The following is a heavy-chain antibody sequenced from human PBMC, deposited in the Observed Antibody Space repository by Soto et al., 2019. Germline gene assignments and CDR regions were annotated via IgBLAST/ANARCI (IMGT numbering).Heavy chain of an antibody. V-gene: IGHV1-8*01. CDR3: ARELSPYCSSTSCPSWFDP. D-gene: IGHD2-2*01. CDR1: GYTFTSYD. Sequence: ASVKVSCKASGYTFTSYDINWVRQATGQGLEWMGWMNPNSGNTGYAQKFQGRVTMTRNTSISTAYMELSSLRSEDTAVYYCARELSPYCSSTSCPSWFDPWGQGTLVTVS. J-gene: IGHJ5*02. CDR2: MNPNSGNT.